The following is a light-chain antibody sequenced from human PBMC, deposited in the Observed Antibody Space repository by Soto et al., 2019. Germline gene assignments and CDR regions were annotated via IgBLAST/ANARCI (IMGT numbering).Light chain of an antibody. CDR1: RSISSS. J-gene: IGKJ1*01. Sequence: EIVMTQSPATLSVSAGERVTLSCRASRSISSSLAWYQQKPGQAPSLLFYGASTRASGVPARFSGSGSGTEFTLTISSLQSEDFAVYYCHQYNGWPRTFGQGTKVEI. CDR2: GAS. V-gene: IGKV3-15*01. CDR3: HQYNGWPRT.